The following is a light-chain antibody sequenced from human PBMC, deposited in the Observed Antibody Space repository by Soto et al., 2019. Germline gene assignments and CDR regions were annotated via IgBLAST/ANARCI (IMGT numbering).Light chain of an antibody. CDR3: KQYLTTPHT. V-gene: IGKV4-1*01. CDR2: WAS. Sequence: DIVMTQSPDSLAVSLGERATINCKSSQTIFYNSRNKDFLAWYQQKPGHPPKLLIYWASTRESGVPDRFSGSGSGTDFALTISSRQAEDVALYFCKQYLTTPHTFGQGTRLEIK. J-gene: IGKJ2*01. CDR1: QTIFYNSRNKDF.